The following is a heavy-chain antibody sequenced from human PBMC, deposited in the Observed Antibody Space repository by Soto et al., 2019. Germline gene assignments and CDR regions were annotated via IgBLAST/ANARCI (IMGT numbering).Heavy chain of an antibody. CDR3: TRDLMGDYPDY. Sequence: PSETLSLTCTVSGASITSGGHHWGWIRRHPGKGLEWIGYMYYSGSTYYNPSLMSRSTISMDTSKNQISLKLNSVTAADTAVYYCTRDLMGDYPDYWGQGTLVTVSS. CDR1: GASITSGGHH. V-gene: IGHV4-31*03. CDR2: MYYSGST. D-gene: IGHD4-17*01. J-gene: IGHJ4*02.